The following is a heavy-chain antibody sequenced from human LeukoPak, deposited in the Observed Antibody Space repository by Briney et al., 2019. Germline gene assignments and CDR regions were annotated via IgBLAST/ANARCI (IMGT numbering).Heavy chain of an antibody. CDR1: GYTFTGYY. CDR3: ARGWRTPKIEMATITKQGGMDV. J-gene: IGHJ6*02. CDR2: INPNSGGT. V-gene: IGHV1-2*02. Sequence: ASVKVSCKASGYTFTGYYMHWVRQAPGQGLEWMGWINPNSGGTNYAQKFQGRVTMTRDTSTSTVYMELSSLRSEDTAVYYCARGWRTPKIEMATITKQGGMDVWGQGTTVTVSS. D-gene: IGHD5-24*01.